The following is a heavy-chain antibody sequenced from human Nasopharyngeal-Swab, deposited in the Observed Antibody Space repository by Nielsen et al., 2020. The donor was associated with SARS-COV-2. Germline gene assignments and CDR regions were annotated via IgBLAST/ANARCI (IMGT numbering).Heavy chain of an antibody. CDR1: GFTFSSHW. D-gene: IGHD2-8*01. CDR3: VNGGSLDF. Sequence: GESLKISCAASGFTFSSHWMHWVRQAPGKGLVWVSRISEDGSITTYADSVKGRFTISRENAKNSLYLQMNSLRAEDTGVYYCVNGGSLDFWGQGTLVTVSP. V-gene: IGHV3-74*01. J-gene: IGHJ4*02. CDR2: ISEDGSIT.